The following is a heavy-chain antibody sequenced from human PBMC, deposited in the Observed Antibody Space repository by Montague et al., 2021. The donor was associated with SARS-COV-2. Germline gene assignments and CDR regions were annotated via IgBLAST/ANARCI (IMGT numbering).Heavy chain of an antibody. CDR3: ASLGDGVVPSPILGVGPYYSYYYTDV. D-gene: IGHD3-10*01. CDR1: GGSFSTYS. J-gene: IGHJ6*03. Sequence: SETLSLTCAVHGGSFSTYSWNWIRQPPGKGLEWIGEIHHGGSTNYNPSLKSRVTISADTSKNQFSLKPTSVAAADTAVYYCASLGDGVVPSPILGVGPYYSYYYTDVWGKGTTVTVSS. V-gene: IGHV4-34*01. CDR2: IHHGGST.